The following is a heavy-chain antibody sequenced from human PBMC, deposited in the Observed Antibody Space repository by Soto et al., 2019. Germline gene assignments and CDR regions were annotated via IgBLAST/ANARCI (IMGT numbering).Heavy chain of an antibody. J-gene: IGHJ6*02. Sequence: GASVKVSCKASGYTFTGYFMHWVRQAPGQGLEWMGWINPYSGGADSVRGRFTISRDNAKDSLYLRMSSLRAEDTAVYYCVRVMCGDCSSYYYYSMDVWGQGTTVTVSS. CDR3: VRVMCGDCSSYYYYSMDV. CDR2: INPYSGGA. D-gene: IGHD2-21*02. V-gene: IGHV1-2*02. CDR1: GYTFTGYF.